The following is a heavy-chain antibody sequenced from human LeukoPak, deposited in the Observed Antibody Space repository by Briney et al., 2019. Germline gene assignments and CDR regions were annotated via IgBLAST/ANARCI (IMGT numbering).Heavy chain of an antibody. J-gene: IGHJ3*02. CDR2: IKQDGSEK. V-gene: IGHV3-7*01. Sequence: GGSLRLSCAASGFTFSNYWMSWVRRAPGKGLEWVANIKQDGSEKYYVDSVKGRFTISRDNAKNSLYLQMNSLRAEDTAVYYCARDMIFGVVTPPAFDIWGQGTMVTVSS. D-gene: IGHD3/OR15-3a*01. CDR1: GFTFSNYW. CDR3: ARDMIFGVVTPPAFDI.